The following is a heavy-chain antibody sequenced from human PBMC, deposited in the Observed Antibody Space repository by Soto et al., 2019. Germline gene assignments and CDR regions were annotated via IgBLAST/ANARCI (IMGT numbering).Heavy chain of an antibody. CDR2: IKDSGDST. CDR3: VKGGASYTSCWYAN. Sequence: DVELLESGGGLVQPGGSLTLSCAASGFSFSNYAMHWVRQAPGKGLERVSTIKDSGDSTYYLDSVRGRFTISRDYSRNTLYLQMTSLRAEDTALYHCVKGGASYTSCWYANWGQGILVTVSS. J-gene: IGHJ4*02. D-gene: IGHD6-13*01. V-gene: IGHV3-23*01. CDR1: GFSFSNYA.